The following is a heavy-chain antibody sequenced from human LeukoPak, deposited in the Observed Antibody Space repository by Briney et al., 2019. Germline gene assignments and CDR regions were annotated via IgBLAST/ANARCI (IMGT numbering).Heavy chain of an antibody. J-gene: IGHJ4*02. D-gene: IGHD3-10*01. Sequence: SETLSLTCTVSGGSISSGSYYWSWIRQPAGKGLEWIGRIYTSGSTNYNPSLKSRVTISVDTSKNQFSLQLNSVTPEDTAVYYCTRGFSFDCWGQGTLVTVSS. V-gene: IGHV4-61*02. CDR1: GGSISSGSYY. CDR3: TRGFSFDC. CDR2: IYTSGST.